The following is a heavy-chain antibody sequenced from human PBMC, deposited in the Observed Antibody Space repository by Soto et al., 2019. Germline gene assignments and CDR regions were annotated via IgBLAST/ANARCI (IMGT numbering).Heavy chain of an antibody. J-gene: IGHJ3*02. CDR1: GLTFSSYS. Sequence: EVQLVESGGGLVKPGGSLRLSCAASGLTFSSYSMNWVRQAPGKGLEWVSSISSSSSYIYYADSVKGRFTISRYNAKNSLYLQMNSLRAEDTAVYYCARGVMITFGGVIAPIWGQGTMVTVSS. V-gene: IGHV3-21*01. CDR3: ARGVMITFGGVIAPI. D-gene: IGHD3-16*02. CDR2: ISSSSSYI.